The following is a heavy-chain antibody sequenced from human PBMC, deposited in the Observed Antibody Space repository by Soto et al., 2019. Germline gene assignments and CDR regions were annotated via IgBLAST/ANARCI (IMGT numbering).Heavy chain of an antibody. CDR3: ARARGDGIVTNYYYYDMDV. CDR2: INPNSGGT. V-gene: IGHV1-2*02. J-gene: IGHJ6*02. D-gene: IGHD1-1*01. Sequence: QVQLVQSGAEVKKPGASVRVSCKASGYTFTGYYMHWVRQAPGRGLEWMGWINPNSGGTNYAQKFKGRVTMTRETSITTAYMELSRLTSDDTAVYYCARARGDGIVTNYYYYDMDVWGQGTTVTVSS. CDR1: GYTFTGYY.